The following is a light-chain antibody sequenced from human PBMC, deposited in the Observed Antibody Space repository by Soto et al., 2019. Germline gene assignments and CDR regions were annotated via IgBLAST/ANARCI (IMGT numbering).Light chain of an antibody. CDR1: QSLLHSNGYNY. V-gene: IGKV2-28*01. J-gene: IGKJ1*01. CDR3: MQALQAWT. Sequence: DIVMTQSPLSLPVTPGEPASISCRSSQSLLHSNGYNYLDWYLQKPGQSPQLLIYLGSNRASGVPDMFSGSGSGTAFTMKISRVEAEDVGVYYCMQALQAWTFGQGTKVEIK. CDR2: LGS.